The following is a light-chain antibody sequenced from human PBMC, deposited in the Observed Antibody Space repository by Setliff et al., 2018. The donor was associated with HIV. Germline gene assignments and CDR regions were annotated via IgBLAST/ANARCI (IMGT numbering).Light chain of an antibody. CDR1: QSVRSN. CDR3: QQYHKSPRT. CDR2: GAS. J-gene: IGKJ1*01. Sequence: EIVMTQSPATLSVSPGEGATLSCWASQSVRSNLVWYQQKPGQAPRLLIYGASTRAAGIPARFSGSGSGTEFTLTVSSMQSEDSAVYYCQQYHKSPRTFGQGTKV. V-gene: IGKV3-15*01.